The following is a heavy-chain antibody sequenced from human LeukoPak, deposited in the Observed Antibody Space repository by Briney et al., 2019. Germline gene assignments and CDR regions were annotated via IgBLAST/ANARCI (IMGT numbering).Heavy chain of an antibody. CDR2: ISAYNGNT. V-gene: IGHV1-18*01. Sequence: ASVKVSCKASGGTFTSYGISWVRQAPGQGLEWMGWISAYNGNTNYAQKLQGRVTMTTDTSTSTAYMELRSLRSDDTAVYYCARDPLLYSSSWYGDAFDIWGRGTMVTVSS. CDR1: GGTFTSYG. D-gene: IGHD6-13*01. J-gene: IGHJ3*02. CDR3: ARDPLLYSSSWYGDAFDI.